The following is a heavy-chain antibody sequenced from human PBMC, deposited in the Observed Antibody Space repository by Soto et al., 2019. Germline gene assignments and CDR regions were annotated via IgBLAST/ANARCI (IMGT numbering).Heavy chain of an antibody. V-gene: IGHV4-34*01. CDR1: GGSFSGYY. Sequence: QVQLQQWGAGLLKPSETLSLTCAVYGGSFSGYYWSWIRQPPGKGLEWIGEINHSGSTNYNPSLKSRVTISVDTSKNQFALKLGSVTAEDTAVYYCARGGRDGYTVWGQGTLVTVSS. CDR2: INHSGST. D-gene: IGHD5-12*01. CDR3: ARGGRDGYTV. J-gene: IGHJ4*02.